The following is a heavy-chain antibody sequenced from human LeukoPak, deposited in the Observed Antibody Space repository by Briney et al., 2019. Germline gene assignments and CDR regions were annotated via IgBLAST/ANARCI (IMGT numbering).Heavy chain of an antibody. V-gene: IGHV4-30-2*01. D-gene: IGHD3-10*01. Sequence: PSETLSLTCAVSGGSISSGGYSWSWIRQPPGKGLEWIGYIYHGGSTYYNPSLKSRVTISVDRSKNQFSLKLSSVTAADTAVYYCAGRPYYYGSGSYYLDYWGQGTLVTVSS. CDR1: GGSISSGGYS. CDR3: AGRPYYYGSGSYYLDY. J-gene: IGHJ4*02. CDR2: IYHGGST.